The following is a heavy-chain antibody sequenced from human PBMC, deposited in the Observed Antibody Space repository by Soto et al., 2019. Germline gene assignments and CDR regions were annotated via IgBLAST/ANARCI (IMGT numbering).Heavy chain of an antibody. Sequence: GGSLRLSCAASGFTFSSYWMHWVRQAPGKGLVWVSRINSDGSSTSYADSVKGRFTISRDNAKNTLYLQMNSLRAEDTAVYYCARDWVITFGGVGNWFDPWGQGTLVTVSS. CDR2: INSDGSST. CDR1: GFTFSSYW. V-gene: IGHV3-74*01. J-gene: IGHJ5*02. CDR3: ARDWVITFGGVGNWFDP. D-gene: IGHD3-16*01.